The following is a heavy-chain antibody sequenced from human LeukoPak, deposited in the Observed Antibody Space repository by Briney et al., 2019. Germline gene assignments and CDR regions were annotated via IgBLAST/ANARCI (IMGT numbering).Heavy chain of an antibody. CDR1: GGTFSSYA. CDR2: IIPIFGTA. CDR3: ARSYDFSYYFDY. D-gene: IGHD3-3*01. V-gene: IGHV1-69*13. J-gene: IGHJ4*02. Sequence: ASVKVSCTASGGTFSSYAISWVRQPPGQGLEWMGGIIPIFGTANYSQKFQGRVTITADESTSTAYMELSSLRSEDTAVYYCARSYDFSYYFDYWGQGTLVTVSS.